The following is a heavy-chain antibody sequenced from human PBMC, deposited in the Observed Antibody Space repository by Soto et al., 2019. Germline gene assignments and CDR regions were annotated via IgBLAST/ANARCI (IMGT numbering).Heavy chain of an antibody. CDR2: ISYDGSNK. Sequence: QVQLVESGGGVVQPGRSLRLSCAASGFTFSSYAMHWVRQAPGKGLEWVAVISYDGSNKYYADSVKGRFTISRDNSKNTLYLQMNRLGAEDTAVYYCARGHTAMVTNNVDYWGQGTLVTVSS. V-gene: IGHV3-30-3*01. CDR3: ARGHTAMVTNNVDY. D-gene: IGHD5-18*01. J-gene: IGHJ4*02. CDR1: GFTFSSYA.